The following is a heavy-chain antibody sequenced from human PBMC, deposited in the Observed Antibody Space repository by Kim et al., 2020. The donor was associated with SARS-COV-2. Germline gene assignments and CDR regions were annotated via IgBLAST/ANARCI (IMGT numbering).Heavy chain of an antibody. V-gene: IGHV4-39*01. D-gene: IGHD2-2*01. J-gene: IGHJ4*02. Sequence: SETLSLTCTVSGGSISSSSYYWGWIRQPPGKGLEWIGSIYYSGSTYYNPSLKSRVTISVDTSKNQFSLKLSSVTAADTAVYYCARQGGSVVVPAARFDYWGQGTLVTVSS. CDR1: GGSISSSSYY. CDR2: IYYSGST. CDR3: ARQGGSVVVPAARFDY.